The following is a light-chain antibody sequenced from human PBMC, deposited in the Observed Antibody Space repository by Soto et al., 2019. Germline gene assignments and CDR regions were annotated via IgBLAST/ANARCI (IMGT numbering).Light chain of an antibody. CDR1: SANIGTNH. V-gene: IGLV1-51*02. J-gene: IGLJ3*02. CDR3: GTWDSSLNVWM. Sequence: QSVLTQPPSVSAAPGQRVTISCSGSSANIGTNHVSWYQQVPGTAPKALICENNKRPSGIPDRFSGSKSGTSATLGITGLQTGDEADYYCGTWDSSLNVWMFGGGTKLTVL. CDR2: ENN.